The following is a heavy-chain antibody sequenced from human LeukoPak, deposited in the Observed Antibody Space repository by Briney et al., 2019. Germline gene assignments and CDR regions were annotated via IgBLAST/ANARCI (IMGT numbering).Heavy chain of an antibody. V-gene: IGHV4-59*08. Sequence: SETLSLTCTVSGGSISNYYWSWIRQTPGKGLEWIGYIYYSGSTTYNPPPKSRVTISVDTSNKKFSLKLRSITPADTAVYYCARHLLTVVVVAARGVLFDLWGQGTLVTVSS. J-gene: IGHJ5*02. CDR2: IYYSGST. CDR1: GGSISNYY. D-gene: IGHD2-15*01. CDR3: ARHLLTVVVVAARGVLFDL.